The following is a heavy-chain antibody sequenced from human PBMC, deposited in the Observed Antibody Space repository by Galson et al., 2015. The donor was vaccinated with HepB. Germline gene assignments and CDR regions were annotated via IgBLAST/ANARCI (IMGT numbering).Heavy chain of an antibody. J-gene: IGHJ3*01. D-gene: IGHD3-22*01. CDR1: GFTFDNYA. CDR2: ISWNSGSI. CDR3: AIASYSYESTGYGFAFDV. Sequence: SLRLSCAASGFTFDNYAMHWVRQAPGRGLEWVSGISWNSGSIGYVDSVKGRFTISRDNAKTSLYLQMNSLRAEDTALYYCAIASYSYESTGYGFAFDVWGQGTMVTVSS. V-gene: IGHV3-9*01.